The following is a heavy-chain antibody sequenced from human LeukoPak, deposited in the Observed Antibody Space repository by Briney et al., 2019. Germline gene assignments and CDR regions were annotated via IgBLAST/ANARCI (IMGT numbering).Heavy chain of an antibody. CDR1: GFILSSHS. D-gene: IGHD6-13*01. CDR3: ARGHSNSWYYFDY. V-gene: IGHV3-21*01. J-gene: IGHJ4*02. CDR2: ISSSSSYI. Sequence: GGSLRLSCAASGFILSSHSMDWVRQAPGKGLEWVSSISSSSSYIFYADSVKGRFTISRDNAKNSLYLQMNSLRAEDTAVYYCARGHSNSWYYFDYWAQGTLVTDSS.